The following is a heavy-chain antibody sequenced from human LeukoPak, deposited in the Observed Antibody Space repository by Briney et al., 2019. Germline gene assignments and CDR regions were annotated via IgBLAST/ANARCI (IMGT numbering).Heavy chain of an antibody. CDR1: GFTFRSYW. Sequence: GGSLRVSCAAYGFTFRSYWMSWVRQAPGKGLDWVANIKQDGSEAYYVDSVKGRFTFSRDNDKNSLYLQMNSLRAEDTAVYYCARVWSSAFDIWGQGTMVTVSS. CDR2: IKQDGSEA. J-gene: IGHJ3*02. V-gene: IGHV3-7*01. CDR3: ARVWSSAFDI. D-gene: IGHD3-3*01.